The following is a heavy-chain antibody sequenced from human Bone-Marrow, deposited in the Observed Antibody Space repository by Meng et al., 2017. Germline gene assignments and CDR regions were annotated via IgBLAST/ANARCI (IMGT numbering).Heavy chain of an antibody. CDR3: TWDDKAVSDY. D-gene: IGHD3-9*01. CDR2: IKSNTDGGTA. V-gene: IGHV3-15*01. CDR1: GFYFGNAW. Sequence: GHLVASGGDLVKPGGSLRLSCAASGFYFGNAWMSWVRQAPGEGLEWVGRIKSNTDGGTAEYAAPVTGRFTISRDDSKSTLYLLMSGLRIDDTGVYYCTWDDKAVSDYWGQGTLVTVSS. J-gene: IGHJ4*02.